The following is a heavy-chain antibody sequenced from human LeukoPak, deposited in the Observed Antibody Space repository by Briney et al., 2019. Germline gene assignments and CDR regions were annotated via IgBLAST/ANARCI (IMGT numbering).Heavy chain of an antibody. CDR2: CDPEDGET. Sequence: ASVTVSFMVSGYTLIELSMHWVRQAPGKGLDWMAGCDPEDGETIYAQKFQGRVTMTEDTSTDTAYMELSSLRSEDTAVYYCATGRDFWSGYYNYWGQGTLVTVSS. CDR1: GYTLIELS. D-gene: IGHD3-3*01. J-gene: IGHJ4*02. CDR3: ATGRDFWSGYYNY. V-gene: IGHV1-24*01.